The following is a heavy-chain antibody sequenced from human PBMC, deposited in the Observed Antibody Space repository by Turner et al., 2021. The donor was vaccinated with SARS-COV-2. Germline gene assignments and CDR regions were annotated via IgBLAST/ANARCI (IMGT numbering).Heavy chain of an antibody. Sequence: QVQLVQSGAEVKKPGSSVKVSCKASGGNFNNDAVHWLRQAAGQGLEWMGDIVPMFGLANYAQKLRDRATITADASTATVFMELSGLLSEDTAIYYGAREVMTHLPAFGSWGQGALVTVSS. CDR3: AREVMTHLPAFGS. CDR1: GGNFNNDA. D-gene: IGHD3-16*01. J-gene: IGHJ4*02. V-gene: IGHV1-69*13. CDR2: IVPMFGLA.